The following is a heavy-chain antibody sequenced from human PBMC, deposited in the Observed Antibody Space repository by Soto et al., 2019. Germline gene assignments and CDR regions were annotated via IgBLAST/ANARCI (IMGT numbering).Heavy chain of an antibody. J-gene: IGHJ4*02. CDR3: ATGYSAYQVPDY. CDR1: GGSISSNDFY. V-gene: IGHV4-31*03. Sequence: SETLSLTCIVSGGSISSNDFYWSWIRQHPGKGLEWIGYIFYSGTTYYNPSLKSRVTISVDTSKNQFSLKLSSVTAADTAVYYCATGYSAYQVPDYWGQGTLVTVSS. CDR2: IFYSGTT. D-gene: IGHD5-12*01.